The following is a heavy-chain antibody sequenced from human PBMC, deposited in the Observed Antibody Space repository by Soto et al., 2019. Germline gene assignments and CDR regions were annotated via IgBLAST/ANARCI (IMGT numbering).Heavy chain of an antibody. CDR3: ESRGSWPDADY. Sequence: QVQLVQSGAEVKKPGSSVKVSCKASGGTFSSYAISWVRQAPGQGLEWMGGIIPIFGTANYAQKFQGRVTITADGSASTAYMELSSLRSEDTAGYYCESRGSWPDADYWGQGTLVTVSS. V-gene: IGHV1-69*12. CDR1: GGTFSSYA. J-gene: IGHJ4*02. CDR2: IIPIFGTA. D-gene: IGHD6-13*01.